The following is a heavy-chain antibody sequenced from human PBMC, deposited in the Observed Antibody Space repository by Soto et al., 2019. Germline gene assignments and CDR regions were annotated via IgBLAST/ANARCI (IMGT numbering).Heavy chain of an antibody. CDR1: GFTFSSYW. Sequence: RRLSCAASGFTFSSYWMSWVRQAPGKGLEWVANIKQDGSEKYYVDSVKGRFTISRDNAKNSLYLQMNSLRAEDTAVYYCARESSSYTIFGVVITPAPHAFDIWGQGTMVTVSS. D-gene: IGHD3-3*01. V-gene: IGHV3-7*03. CDR3: ARESSSYTIFGVVITPAPHAFDI. CDR2: IKQDGSEK. J-gene: IGHJ3*02.